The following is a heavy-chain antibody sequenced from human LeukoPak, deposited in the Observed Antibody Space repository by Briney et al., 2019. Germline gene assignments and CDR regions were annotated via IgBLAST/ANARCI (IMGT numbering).Heavy chain of an antibody. CDR3: ASTNLNHDLVSGYFDY. V-gene: IGHV3-48*03. J-gene: IGHJ4*02. CDR1: GFTFSSYE. Sequence: PGGSLRLSCAASGFTFSSYEVNWVRQAPGKGLEWVSYISSSGSTIYYADSVKGRFTISRDNAKNSLYLQMDSLRAEDTAVYYCASTNLNHDLVSGYFDYWGLGTLVTVSS. CDR2: ISSSGSTI. D-gene: IGHD3-3*01.